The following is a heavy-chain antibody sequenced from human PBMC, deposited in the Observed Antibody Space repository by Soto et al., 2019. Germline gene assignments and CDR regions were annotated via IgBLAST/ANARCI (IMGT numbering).Heavy chain of an antibody. CDR1: GYTFTIYD. D-gene: IGHD3-3*01. CDR2: MNPNSGNT. CDR3: ARATRFLEWSYYYYYMDV. Sequence: ASVKVSCKASGYTFTIYDINLVLQATGQGLEWMGWMNPNSGNTGYAQKFQGRVTMTRNTSISTAYMELSSLRSEDTAVYYCARATRFLEWSYYYYYMDVWGKGTTVTVS. J-gene: IGHJ6*03. V-gene: IGHV1-8*01.